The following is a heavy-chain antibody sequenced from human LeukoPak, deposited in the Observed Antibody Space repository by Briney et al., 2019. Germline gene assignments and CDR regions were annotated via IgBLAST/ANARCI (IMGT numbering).Heavy chain of an antibody. CDR1: GFTVSSNY. V-gene: IGHV3-66*01. Sequence: GGSLRLSCAASGFTVSSNYMSWVRQAPGKGLEWVSVIYSGGSTYYADSVKGRFTISRDNSKNTLYLQMNSLRAEDTAVYYCAREYYYDSSGYYYWGQGTLVTVSS. D-gene: IGHD3-22*01. CDR2: IYSGGST. CDR3: AREYYYDSSGYYY. J-gene: IGHJ4*02.